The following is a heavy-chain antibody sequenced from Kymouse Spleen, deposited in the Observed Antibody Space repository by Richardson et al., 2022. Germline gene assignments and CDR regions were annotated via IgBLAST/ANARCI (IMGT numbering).Heavy chain of an antibody. V-gene: IGHV3-9*01. D-gene: IGHD4-17*01,IGHD4-23*01. Sequence: EVQLVESGGGLVQPGRSLRLSCAASGFTFDDYAMHWVRQAPGKGLEWVSGISWNSGSIGYADSVKGRFTISRDNAKNSLYLQMNSLRAEDTALYYCAKDIGYGAYFDYWGQGTLVTVSS. CDR1: GFTFDDYA. CDR2: ISWNSGSI. J-gene: IGHJ4*02. CDR3: AKDIGYGAYFDY.